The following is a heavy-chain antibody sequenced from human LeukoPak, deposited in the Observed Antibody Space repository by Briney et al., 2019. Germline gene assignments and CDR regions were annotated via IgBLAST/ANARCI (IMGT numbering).Heavy chain of an antibody. CDR1: GGTFSSYA. D-gene: IGHD3-3*01. J-gene: IGHJ4*02. CDR2: IIPIFGTA. V-gene: IGHV1-69*05. Sequence: ASVKVSCKASGGTFSSYAISWVRQAPGQGLEWMGGIIPIFGTANYAQKFQGRVTITTDEFTSTAYMELSSLRSEDTAVYYCARGPRDDFWSGWYFDYWGQGTLVTVSS. CDR3: ARGPRDDFWSGWYFDY.